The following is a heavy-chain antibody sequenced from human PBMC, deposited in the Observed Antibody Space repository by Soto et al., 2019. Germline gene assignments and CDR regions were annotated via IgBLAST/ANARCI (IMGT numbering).Heavy chain of an antibody. Sequence: PGASVKVSCKASGYTFTSYYMHWVRQAPGQGLEWMGIINPSGGSTSYAQKFQGRVTMTRDTSTSTVYMELSSLRSEDTAVYYCARSKGRYDSSGYYYVLDAFDIWGQGTMVTVSS. CDR2: INPSGGST. CDR3: ARSKGRYDSSGYYYVLDAFDI. V-gene: IGHV1-46*01. CDR1: GYTFTSYY. D-gene: IGHD3-22*01. J-gene: IGHJ3*02.